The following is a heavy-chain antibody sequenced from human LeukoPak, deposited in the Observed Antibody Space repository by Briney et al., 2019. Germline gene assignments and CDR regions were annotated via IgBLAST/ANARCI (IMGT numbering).Heavy chain of an antibody. Sequence: ASAKVSCKASGYTFTGYYMHWVRQAPGQGLEWMGWINPNSGDTNYAQKFQGRVTMTRDTSISTAYMELSSLRSDDAAVYYCARDRWVGATNTFDYWGQGTLVTVSS. J-gene: IGHJ4*02. CDR2: INPNSGDT. V-gene: IGHV1-2*02. CDR1: GYTFTGYY. CDR3: ARDRWVGATNTFDY. D-gene: IGHD1-26*01.